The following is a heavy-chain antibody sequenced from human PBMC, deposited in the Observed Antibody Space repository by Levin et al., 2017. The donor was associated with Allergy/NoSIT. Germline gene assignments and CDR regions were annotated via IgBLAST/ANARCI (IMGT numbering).Heavy chain of an antibody. CDR3: ASQYSGWSPFGP. J-gene: IGHJ5*02. D-gene: IGHD2-15*01. CDR2: IYYSGST. Sequence: NPSETLSLTCTVSGGSISSSSYYWGWIRQPPGKGLEWIGSIYYSGSTYYNPSLKSRVTISVDTSKNQFSLKLSSVTAADTAVYYCASQYSGWSPFGPWGQGTLVTVSS. CDR1: GGSISSSSYY. V-gene: IGHV4-39*01.